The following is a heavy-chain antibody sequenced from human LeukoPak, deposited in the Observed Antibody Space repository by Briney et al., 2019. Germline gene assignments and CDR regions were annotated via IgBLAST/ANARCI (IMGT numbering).Heavy chain of an antibody. V-gene: IGHV4-61*01. CDR3: ARVERGLLWFGVNWFDP. CDR2: IYYSGST. D-gene: IGHD3-10*01. J-gene: IGHJ5*02. CDR1: GGSVSSGSYY. Sequence: NPSETLSLTCTVSGGSVSSGSYYWSWIRQPPGKGLEWIGYIYYSGSTNYNPSLKSRVTISVDTCKNQFSLKLSSVTAADTAVYYCARVERGLLWFGVNWFDPWGQGTLVTVSS.